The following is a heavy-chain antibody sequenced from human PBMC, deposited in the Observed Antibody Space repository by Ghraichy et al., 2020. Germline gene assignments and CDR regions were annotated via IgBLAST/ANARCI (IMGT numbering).Heavy chain of an antibody. CDR3: VMQGLVVHNHGFSDPGVVVT. V-gene: IGHV4-39*02. J-gene: IGHJ5*02. Sequence: SETLSLTCTVYGYSFSSPNHFWGWLRQPPGLGLVWIGSIFYSGTTYSTPSLERRVTISVDTSRDRFSLKLMTLAAADTAVYYCVMQGLVVHNHGFSDPGVVVTWGQGTLVAVSS. CDR2: IFYSGTT. D-gene: IGHD3-3*01. CDR1: GYSFSSPNHF.